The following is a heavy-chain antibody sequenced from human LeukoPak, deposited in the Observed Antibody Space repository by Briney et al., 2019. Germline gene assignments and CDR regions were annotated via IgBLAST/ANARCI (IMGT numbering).Heavy chain of an antibody. CDR3: ARVEQWLENFDY. Sequence: WASVKVSCKASGYTFTGYYMHWVRQAPGQGLEWMGWINPNSGGTSYAQKFQGRVTMTRDTSISTAYMELSRLRSDDTAVYYCARVEQWLENFDYWGQGTLVTVSS. D-gene: IGHD6-19*01. V-gene: IGHV1-2*02. CDR1: GYTFTGYY. J-gene: IGHJ4*02. CDR2: INPNSGGT.